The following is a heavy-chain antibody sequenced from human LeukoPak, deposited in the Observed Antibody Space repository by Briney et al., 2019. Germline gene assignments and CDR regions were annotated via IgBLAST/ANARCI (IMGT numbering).Heavy chain of an antibody. Sequence: PSETLSLTCTVSGDSISSPYWSWIRQPPGKGLEWIRYIYYSGSTKYNPSLKSRVTMSLDTSKNQFSLKLSSVTAADTAVYYCAGPGSYADYWGQGTLVTVSS. V-gene: IGHV4-59*08. J-gene: IGHJ4*02. CDR2: IYYSGST. D-gene: IGHD3-10*01. CDR3: AGPGSYADY. CDR1: GDSISSPY.